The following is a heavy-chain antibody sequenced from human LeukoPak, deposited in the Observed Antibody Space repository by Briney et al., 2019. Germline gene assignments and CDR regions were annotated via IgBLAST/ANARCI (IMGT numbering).Heavy chain of an antibody. CDR2: INPNSGGT. CDR3: ARLYYDFWSGYWGNAFDI. CDR1: GYTFTGYY. V-gene: IGHV1-2*02. J-gene: IGHJ3*02. D-gene: IGHD3-3*01. Sequence: ASVKVSCKASGYTFTGYYMHWVRQAPGQGLEWMGWINPNSGGTNYAQKLQGRVTMTTDTSTSTAYMELRSLRSDDTAVYYCARLYYDFWSGYWGNAFDIWGQGTMVTVSS.